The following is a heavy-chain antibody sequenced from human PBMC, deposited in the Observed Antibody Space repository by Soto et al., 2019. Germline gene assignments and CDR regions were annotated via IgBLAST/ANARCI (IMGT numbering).Heavy chain of an antibody. V-gene: IGHV4-4*02. J-gene: IGHJ4*02. Sequence: QVQLQESGPGLVKPSGTLSLTCAVSGGSISSSNWWSWVRQPPGKGLQWIGEIYHSGSTNYIPSLKSRVTISVAKSRNQFSLTLSSVTAADTAVYYCARRWGEGRVDYWGQGTLVTVSS. D-gene: IGHD3-10*01. CDR1: GGSISSSNW. CDR2: IYHSGST. CDR3: ARRWGEGRVDY.